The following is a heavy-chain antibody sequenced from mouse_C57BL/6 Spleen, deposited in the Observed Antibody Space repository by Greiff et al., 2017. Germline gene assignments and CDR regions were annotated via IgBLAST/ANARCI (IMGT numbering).Heavy chain of an antibody. CDR2: IYPGDGDT. CDR1: GYAFSSYW. Sequence: QVQLQQSGAELVKPGASVKISCKASGYAFSSYWMNWVKQRPGKGLEWIGQIYPGDGDTNYNGKFKGKATLTADKSSSTAYMQLSSLTSEDSAVYFCARRRDYDVFGYWGQGTTLTVSS. D-gene: IGHD2-4*01. CDR3: ARRRDYDVFGY. J-gene: IGHJ2*01. V-gene: IGHV1-80*01.